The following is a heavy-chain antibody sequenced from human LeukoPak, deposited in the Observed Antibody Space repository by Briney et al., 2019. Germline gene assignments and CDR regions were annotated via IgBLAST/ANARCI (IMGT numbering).Heavy chain of an antibody. CDR1: GASISSYY. J-gene: IGHJ4*02. Sequence: PSETLSLTCTVSGASISSYYWSWIRQPPGKGLEWIGYIYYSGSTNYNPSLQSRVTISVDTSKNQFSLKLRSVTAADTAVYYCATNAGRPWGIFDYWGQGTLVTVSS. CDR3: ATNAGRPWGIFDY. V-gene: IGHV4-59*01. CDR2: IYYSGST. D-gene: IGHD6-6*01.